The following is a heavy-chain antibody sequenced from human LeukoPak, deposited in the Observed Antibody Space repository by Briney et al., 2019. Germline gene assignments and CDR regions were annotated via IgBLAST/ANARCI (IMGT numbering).Heavy chain of an antibody. CDR3: ARDTGGTAMVN. V-gene: IGHV3-66*01. J-gene: IGHJ4*02. CDR2: IYSGGST. D-gene: IGHD5-18*01. Sequence: PGGSLRLSCAASGFTVSSNYMSWVRQAPGKGLEWVSVIYSGGSTYYADSVKGRFTISRDNSKNTLYLQMNSLRAEDTAVYYCARDTGGTAMVNWGQGTLVTVSS. CDR1: GFTVSSNY.